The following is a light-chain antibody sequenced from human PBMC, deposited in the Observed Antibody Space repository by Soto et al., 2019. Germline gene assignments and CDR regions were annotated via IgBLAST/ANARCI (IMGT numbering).Light chain of an antibody. CDR1: QSVSSY. J-gene: IGKJ1*01. CDR2: DAS. V-gene: IGKV3-11*01. CDR3: QQRNYWPPGAT. Sequence: EIVLTQSPATLSLSPGERATLSCRVSQSVSSYLAWYQQKPGQAPRLLIYDASNRAAGIPARFSGSGSGTDFTLTISSLEPEDFAVYYCQQRNYWPPGATFGQGTKVEIK.